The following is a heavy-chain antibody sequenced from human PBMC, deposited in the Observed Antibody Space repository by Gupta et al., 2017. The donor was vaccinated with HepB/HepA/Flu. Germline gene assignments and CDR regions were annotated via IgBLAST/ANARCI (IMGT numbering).Heavy chain of an antibody. D-gene: IGHD4-17*01. CDR3: ARDNDYGDYDY. CDR2: ISSSGSTI. Sequence: EVQLVESGGGLVQPGGSLRLSCAASGFTFSSYEMNWVRQAPGKGLEWVSYISSSGSTIYYADSVKGRFTISRDNAKNSLYLQMNSLRAEDTAVYYCARDNDYGDYDYWGQGTLVTVSS. J-gene: IGHJ4*02. V-gene: IGHV3-48*03. CDR1: GFTFSSYE.